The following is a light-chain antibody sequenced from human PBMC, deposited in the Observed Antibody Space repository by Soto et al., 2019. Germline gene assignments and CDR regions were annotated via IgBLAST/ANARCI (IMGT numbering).Light chain of an antibody. J-gene: IGKJ5*01. V-gene: IGKV3-15*01. Sequence: EIVLTQSPVILSVSPGESATLSCRASQSVTRNLAWYQQIPGQAPRLLVYHASVSATGIPARFSGSGSGTEFSLTISNLQSEDFAVYFCQQYNDWTPITFGQGTRLEIK. CDR3: QQYNDWTPIT. CDR1: QSVTRN. CDR2: HAS.